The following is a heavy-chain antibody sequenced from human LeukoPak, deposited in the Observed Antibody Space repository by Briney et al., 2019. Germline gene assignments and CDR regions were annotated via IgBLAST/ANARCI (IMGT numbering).Heavy chain of an antibody. Sequence: ASVKVSCKASGYTSTSYAMNWVRQAPGQRLEWMGWINAGNGNTKYSQEFQGRVTITRDTSASTAYMELSSLRSEDMAVYYCARGHQPSRQWPGWYFDYWGQGTLVTVSS. J-gene: IGHJ4*02. CDR3: ARGHQPSRQWPGWYFDY. V-gene: IGHV1-3*03. D-gene: IGHD6-19*01. CDR2: INAGNGNT. CDR1: GYTSTSYA.